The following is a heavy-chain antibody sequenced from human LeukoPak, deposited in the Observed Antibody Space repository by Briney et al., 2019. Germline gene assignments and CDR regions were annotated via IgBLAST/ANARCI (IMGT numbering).Heavy chain of an antibody. D-gene: IGHD4-23*01. CDR3: AKKGTTVLTSTDY. CDR2: ISSGGSTT. J-gene: IGHJ4*02. V-gene: IGHV3-23*01. CDR1: EFTFSTYA. Sequence: TGGSLRLSCAASEFTFSTYAMTWVRQAPGKGLEWVSSISSGGSTTYYADSVKGRFTISRDNSRNTLYLQMNSLRVEDTAVYYCAKKGTTVLTSTDYWGQGTLVTVSS.